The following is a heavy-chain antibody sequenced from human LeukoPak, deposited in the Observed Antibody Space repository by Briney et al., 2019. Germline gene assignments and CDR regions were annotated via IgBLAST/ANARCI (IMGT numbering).Heavy chain of an antibody. Sequence: GASVKVSCKASGYTFTGYYMHWVRQAPGQGLEWMGWINPNSGGTNYAQKFQGRVTMTRDTSISTAYMELSRLRSDDTAVYYCARVDLGYCSGGSCYSGDYWGQGTLVTVSS. V-gene: IGHV1-2*02. CDR1: GYTFTGYY. CDR3: ARVDLGYCSGGSCYSGDY. D-gene: IGHD2-15*01. CDR2: INPNSGGT. J-gene: IGHJ4*02.